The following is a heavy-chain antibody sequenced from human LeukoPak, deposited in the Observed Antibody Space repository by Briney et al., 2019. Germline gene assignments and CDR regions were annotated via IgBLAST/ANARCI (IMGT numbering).Heavy chain of an antibody. CDR2: IKQDGSEK. CDR1: GFTFSSYW. Sequence: PGGSLRLSCAASGFTFSSYWMSWVRQAPGKGLEWVANIKQDGSEKYYVDSVKGRLTISRDNAKNSLYLQMNSLRAEDTAVYYCARGGYGSGIYYFDYWAREPWSPSPQ. CDR3: ARGGYGSGIYYFDY. D-gene: IGHD3-10*01. J-gene: IGHJ4*02. V-gene: IGHV3-7*05.